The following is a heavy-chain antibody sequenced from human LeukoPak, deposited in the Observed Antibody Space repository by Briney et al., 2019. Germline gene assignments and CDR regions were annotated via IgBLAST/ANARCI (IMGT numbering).Heavy chain of an antibody. V-gene: IGHV4-34*01. CDR1: GGSFSGYY. CDR3: ARGLPTYYYDSSGYYRRHGYFQH. CDR2: INHSGST. J-gene: IGHJ1*01. Sequence: SETLSLTCAVSGGSFSGYYWSWIREPPGKGLEWIGEINHSGSTNYNPSLTSRVTISVDTSKNQFSLKLSSVTAADTAVYYCARGLPTYYYDSSGYYRRHGYFQHWGQGTLVTVSS. D-gene: IGHD3-22*01.